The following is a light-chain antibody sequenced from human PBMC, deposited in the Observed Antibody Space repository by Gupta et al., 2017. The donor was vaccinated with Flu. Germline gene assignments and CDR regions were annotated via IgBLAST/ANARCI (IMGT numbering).Light chain of an antibody. CDR1: QSVRSN. J-gene: IGKJ2*01. CDR2: GAS. Sequence: ETVMTQSPATLSVSPGERATLSCRASQSVRSNLAWYQQKPGQAPRLLIHGASTRATGIPARFSGSGSGTEFTLTISSLQSEDFAVYYCQQYNDWPPYTFGQWTKLEIK. CDR3: QQYNDWPPYT. V-gene: IGKV3-15*01.